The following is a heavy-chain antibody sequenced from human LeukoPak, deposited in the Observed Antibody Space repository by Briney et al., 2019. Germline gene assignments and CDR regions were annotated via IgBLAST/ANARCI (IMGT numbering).Heavy chain of an antibody. CDR2: ISAYNGNT. V-gene: IGHV1-18*01. D-gene: IGHD4-4*01. J-gene: IGHJ4*02. CDR3: AKPLSLQPELLYYFDY. CDR1: GYTFTSYG. Sequence: ASVKVSCKASGYTFTSYGISWVRQAPGQGLEWMGWISAYNGNTNYAQKLQGRVTMTTDTSTSTAYMELRSLRSDDTAVYYCAKPLSLQPELLYYFDYWGQGTLVTVSS.